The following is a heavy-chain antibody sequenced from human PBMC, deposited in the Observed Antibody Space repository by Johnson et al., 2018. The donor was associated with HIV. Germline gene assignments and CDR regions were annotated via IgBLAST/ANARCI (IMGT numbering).Heavy chain of an antibody. J-gene: IGHJ3*02. CDR1: GFTFSKYG. Sequence: VQLVESGGGVVQPGRSLRLSCAASGFTFSKYGMHWVRQAPGKGLEWVAVIWYDGSNKYYADSVKGRFTISRDNSKNTLYLQMNSLRAEDTAVYYCAKDETPMKRAFDIWGQGTMVTVSS. V-gene: IGHV3-33*06. CDR3: AKDETPMKRAFDI. CDR2: IWYDGSNK.